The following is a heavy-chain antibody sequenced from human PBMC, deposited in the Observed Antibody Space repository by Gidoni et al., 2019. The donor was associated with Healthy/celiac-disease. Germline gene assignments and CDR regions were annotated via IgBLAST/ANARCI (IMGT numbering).Heavy chain of an antibody. CDR1: GVPSSTYS. J-gene: IGHJ4*02. CDR2: IRSSSSTI. CDR3: ARDEGIVVVPAAVIWAGIDY. D-gene: IGHD2-2*01. V-gene: IGHV3-48*04. Sequence: EVQLVESGGGLLQRGGYLRLSCAASGVPSSTYSINWVRQAPGQGLEWVSYIRSSSSTIYYADSVKGRFTISRDNAKNSLYLQMNSLRAEDTAVYYCARDEGIVVVPAAVIWAGIDYWGQGTLVTVSS.